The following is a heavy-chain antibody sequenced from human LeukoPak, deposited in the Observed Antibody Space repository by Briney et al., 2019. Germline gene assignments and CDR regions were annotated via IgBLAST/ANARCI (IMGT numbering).Heavy chain of an antibody. CDR1: GGSISSGSYY. J-gene: IGHJ4*02. V-gene: IGHV4-39*01. CDR2: IYYSGST. Sequence: SETLSLTCTVSGGSISSGSYYWGWIRQPPGKGLEWIGSIYYSGSTYYNPSLKSRVTISVDTSKNQFSLKLSSVTAADTAVYYCARHGYSSGWYFDYWGQGTLVTVSS. D-gene: IGHD6-19*01. CDR3: ARHGYSSGWYFDY.